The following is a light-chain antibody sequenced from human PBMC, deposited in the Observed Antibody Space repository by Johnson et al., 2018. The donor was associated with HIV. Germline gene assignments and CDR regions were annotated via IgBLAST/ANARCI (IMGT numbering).Light chain of an antibody. CDR2: DNN. CDR1: SSNIGNNY. V-gene: IGLV1-51*01. CDR3: ETWDSSLSGV. J-gene: IGLJ1*01. Sequence: QSVLTQPPSVSAAPGQKVTISCSGSSSNIGNNYVSWYQQLPGTAPKLLIYDNNKRPSGIPDRFSGSKSGTSATLGITGLQTGDEADYYCETWDSSLSGVFGTGT.